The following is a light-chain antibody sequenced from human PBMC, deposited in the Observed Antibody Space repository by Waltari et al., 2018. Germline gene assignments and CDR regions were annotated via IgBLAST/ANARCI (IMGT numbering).Light chain of an antibody. CDR2: AAS. V-gene: IGKV1-39*01. Sequence: DIQMTQSPSSLSASVGARVTITCRASQSIRSYLNWYQQKPGKAPKLLIYAASSLQRGVPSRFSGSGSGTDFTLTISSLQPEDFATYYCQQSYSTLWTFGQGTKVEIK. CDR3: QQSYSTLWT. CDR1: QSIRSY. J-gene: IGKJ1*01.